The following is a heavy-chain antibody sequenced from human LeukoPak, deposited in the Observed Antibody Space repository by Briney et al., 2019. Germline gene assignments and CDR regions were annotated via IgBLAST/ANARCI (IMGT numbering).Heavy chain of an antibody. CDR2: ISSSGSTI. V-gene: IGHV3-48*03. CDR1: GFTFSSYE. CDR3: ARGTLNIPGEHGAFDY. J-gene: IGHJ4*02. Sequence: GSLRLSCAASGFTFSSYEMNWVRQAPGKGLEWVSYISSSGSTIYYADSVKGRFTISRDNAKNSLYLQMNSLRAEDTAVYYCARGTLNIPGEHGAFDYWGQGTLVTVSS. D-gene: IGHD1-14*01.